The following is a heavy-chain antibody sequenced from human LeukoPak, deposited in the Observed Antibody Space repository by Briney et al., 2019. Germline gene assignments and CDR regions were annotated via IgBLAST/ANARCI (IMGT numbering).Heavy chain of an antibody. D-gene: IGHD6-13*01. J-gene: IGHJ4*02. Sequence: ASVKVSCKASGGTFSSYAISWVRQAPGQGLEWMGWINPNSGGTNYAQKFQGRVTMTRDTSISTAYMELSRLRSDDTAVYYCARRRQAAGTYYFDYWGQGTLVTVSS. CDR3: ARRRQAAGTYYFDY. CDR2: INPNSGGT. V-gene: IGHV1-2*02. CDR1: GGTFSSYA.